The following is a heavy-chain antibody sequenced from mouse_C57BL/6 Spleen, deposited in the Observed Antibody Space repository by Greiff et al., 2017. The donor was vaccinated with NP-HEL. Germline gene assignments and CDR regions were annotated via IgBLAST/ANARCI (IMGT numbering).Heavy chain of an antibody. V-gene: IGHV1-76*01. CDR2: IYPGSGNT. CDR1: GYTFTDYY. Sequence: VKLLESGAELVRPGASVKLSCKASGYTFTDYYINWVKQRPGQGLEWIARIYPGSGNTYYNEKFKGKATLTAEKSSSTAYMQLSSLTSEDSAVYFCARGVVFDYWGQGTTLTVSS. CDR3: ARGVVFDY. J-gene: IGHJ2*01. D-gene: IGHD1-1*02.